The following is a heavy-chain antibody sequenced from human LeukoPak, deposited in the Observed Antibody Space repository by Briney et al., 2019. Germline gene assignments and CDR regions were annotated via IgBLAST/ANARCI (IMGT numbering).Heavy chain of an antibody. D-gene: IGHD2-8*01. CDR3: ARGFPGSSRTIPLSLDY. V-gene: IGHV3-30-3*01. CDR1: GFTFSSYA. J-gene: IGHJ4*02. CDR2: ISYDGSNK. Sequence: QTGGSLRLSCAASGFTFSSYAMHWVRQAPGKGLEWVAVISYDGSNKYYADSVKGRFTISRDNSKNTLYLQMNSLRAEDTAVYYCARGFPGSSRTIPLSLDYWGQGTLVTVSS.